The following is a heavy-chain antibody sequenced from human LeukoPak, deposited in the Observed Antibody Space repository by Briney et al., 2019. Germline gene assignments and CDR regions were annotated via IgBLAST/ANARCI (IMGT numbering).Heavy chain of an antibody. J-gene: IGHJ4*02. CDR3: ARDSPAAIDY. D-gene: IGHD2-2*02. CDR2: ISSSSSTI. CDR1: GFTLSSYS. Sequence: GGSLRLSCAASGFTLSSYSMNWVRQAAGKGLEWVSYISSSSSTIYYADSVKGRFTISRDNAKNSLYLQMNSLRAEDTAVYYCARDSPAAIDYWGQGTLVTVSS. V-gene: IGHV3-48*01.